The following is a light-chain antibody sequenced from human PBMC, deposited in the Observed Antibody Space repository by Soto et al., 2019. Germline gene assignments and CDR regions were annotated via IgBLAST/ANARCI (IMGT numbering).Light chain of an antibody. CDR3: QQRSHWPPSLT. CDR2: DAS. Sequence: EIVLTQSPATLSLSPGERATLSCRASQSVSSYLAWYQQKPGQAPRLLIYDASNRATGIPARFSGSGSGTDFTLTISRLESEDFAFYYCQQRSHWPPSLTFGGGTKVEIK. V-gene: IGKV3-11*01. J-gene: IGKJ4*01. CDR1: QSVSSY.